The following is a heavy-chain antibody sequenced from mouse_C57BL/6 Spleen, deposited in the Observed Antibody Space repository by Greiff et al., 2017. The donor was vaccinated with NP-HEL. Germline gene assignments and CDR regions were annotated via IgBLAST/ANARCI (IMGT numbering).Heavy chain of an antibody. CDR3: ARLGSSGPFAY. CDR2: IDPSDSET. J-gene: IGHJ3*01. CDR1: GYTFTSYW. D-gene: IGHD3-2*02. Sequence: VQLQQPGAELVRPGSSVKLSCKASGYTFTSYWMHWVKQRPIQGLEWIGNIDPSDSETHYNQKFKDKATLTVDKSSSTAYMQLSSLTSEDSAVYYCARLGSSGPFAYWGQGTLVTVSA. V-gene: IGHV1-52*01.